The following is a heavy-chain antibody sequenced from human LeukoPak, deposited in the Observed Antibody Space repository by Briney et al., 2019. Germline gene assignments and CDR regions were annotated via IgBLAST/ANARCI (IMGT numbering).Heavy chain of an antibody. CDR3: ARTYYDFWSGYYLYYYYYMDV. Sequence: ASVKVSCKASGGTFSSYAISWVRQAPGQGLEWMGGIIPIFGTASYAQKFQGRVTITADESTSTAYMELSSLRSEDTAVYYCARTYYDFWSGYYLYYYYYMDVWGKGTTVTVSS. D-gene: IGHD3-3*01. J-gene: IGHJ6*03. V-gene: IGHV1-69*01. CDR2: IIPIFGTA. CDR1: GGTFSSYA.